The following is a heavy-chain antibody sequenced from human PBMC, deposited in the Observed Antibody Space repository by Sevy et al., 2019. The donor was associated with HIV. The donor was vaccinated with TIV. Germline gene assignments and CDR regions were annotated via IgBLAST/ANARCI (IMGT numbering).Heavy chain of an antibody. Sequence: GGSLRLSCAASGFTFDDYAMHWVRQAPGKGLEWVSGISWKSGSIDYAESVKGRITISKDNDKNSLYLQKNIRNDEDTALYYCAKGNMMLTFGGIVAHYFDDWGQGTLVTVSS. CDR3: AKGNMMLTFGGIVAHYFDD. CDR1: GFTFDDYA. D-gene: IGHD3-16*02. V-gene: IGHV3-9*01. J-gene: IGHJ4*02. CDR2: ISWKSGSI.